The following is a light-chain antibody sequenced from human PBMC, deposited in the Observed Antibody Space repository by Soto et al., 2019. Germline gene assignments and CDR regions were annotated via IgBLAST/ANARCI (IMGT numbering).Light chain of an antibody. CDR1: SSDVGAYDY. Sequence: QSVLTQPASVSGSPGQSITISCTGTSSDVGAYDYVSWYQQHPDKAPKLMIYEVSNRPSGVSNRFSGSKSVNTATLTISGLQAGDEADYYCSSYTSSGTRVFGTGTKVTVL. CDR2: EVS. V-gene: IGLV2-14*03. CDR3: SSYTSSGTRV. J-gene: IGLJ1*01.